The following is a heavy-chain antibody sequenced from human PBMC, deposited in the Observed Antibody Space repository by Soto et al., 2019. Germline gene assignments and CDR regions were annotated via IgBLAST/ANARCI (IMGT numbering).Heavy chain of an antibody. Sequence: SETLSLTCGVYGGPFSGYHWIWIRQPPGKGLEWMGEINHSGSTNYNPSLKSRVTISVDTSKNQFFLRLSSVSAADTAGYYCARGRYGNYYYYGMDVWGHGTTVTVSS. CDR3: ARGRYGNYYYYGMDV. J-gene: IGHJ6*02. CDR2: INHSGST. D-gene: IGHD4-17*01. V-gene: IGHV4-34*01. CDR1: GGPFSGYH.